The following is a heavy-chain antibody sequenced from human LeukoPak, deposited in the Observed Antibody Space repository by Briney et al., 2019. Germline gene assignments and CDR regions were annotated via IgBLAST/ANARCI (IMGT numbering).Heavy chain of an antibody. D-gene: IGHD5-12*01. J-gene: IGHJ4*02. CDR1: GFTFSSYE. CDR3: ARDQWFIGSLWLRPFDY. CDR2: ISSSDSTI. Sequence: GGSLRLSCAASGFTFSSYEMNWVRQAPGKGLEWVSYISSSDSTIYYADSVKGRFTISRDNAKNSLYLQMNSLRAEDTAVYYCARDQWFIGSLWLRPFDYWGQGTLVTVSS. V-gene: IGHV3-48*03.